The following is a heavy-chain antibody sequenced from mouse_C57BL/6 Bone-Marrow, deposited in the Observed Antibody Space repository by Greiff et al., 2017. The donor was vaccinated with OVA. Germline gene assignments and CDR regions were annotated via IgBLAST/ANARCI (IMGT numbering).Heavy chain of an antibody. CDR3: ARYGIYYGSIDD. D-gene: IGHD1-1*01. J-gene: IGHJ2*01. V-gene: IGHV1-81*01. CDR1: GYTFTSYG. Sequence: VQLQQSGPELVKPGASVKLSCKASGYTFTSYGISWVKQRPGQGLEWIGEIYPRSGNTYYNEKFKGKATLTADKSSSTAYMELRSLTSEDSAVYFWARYGIYYGSIDDWGQGTTLTVSS. CDR2: IYPRSGNT.